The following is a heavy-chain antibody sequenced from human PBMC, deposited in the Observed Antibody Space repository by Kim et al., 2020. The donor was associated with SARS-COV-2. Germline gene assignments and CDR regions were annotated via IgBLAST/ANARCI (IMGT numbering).Heavy chain of an antibody. CDR3: ATDKPPMVRGVIC. J-gene: IGHJ4*02. Sequence: YAGKFQGRVTMTEDTSTETAYMELSSLRSEDTAVYYCATDKPPMVRGVICWGQGTLVTVSS. V-gene: IGHV1-24*01. D-gene: IGHD3-10*01.